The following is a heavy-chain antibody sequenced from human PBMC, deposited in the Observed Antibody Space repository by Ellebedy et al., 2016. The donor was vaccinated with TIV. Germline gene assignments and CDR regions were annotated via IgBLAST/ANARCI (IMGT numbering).Heavy chain of an antibody. CDR2: VSRDGSST. J-gene: IGHJ4*02. CDR1: GFTFSSFW. CDR3: VKSTPTGASYYDA. D-gene: IGHD2-15*01. V-gene: IGHV3-74*01. Sequence: GESLKISCAASGFTFSSFWMHWVRRAPGKGLVWVSRVSRDGSSTYYADSVKGRFTISRDNAKNTLSLQMNSLRDEDTALYYCVKSTPTGASYYDAWGQGTLVTVSS.